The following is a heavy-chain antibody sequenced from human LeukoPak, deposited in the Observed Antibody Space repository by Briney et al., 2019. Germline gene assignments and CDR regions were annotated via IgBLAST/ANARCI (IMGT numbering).Heavy chain of an antibody. V-gene: IGHV3-66*01. CDR1: GFTVSSNY. Sequence: GGSLRLSCAASGFTVSSNYMSWVRQAPGKGLEWVSVIYSGGSTYYADSVKGRFTISRDNSKNTLYLQMNSLRAEDTAVYYCARASDELEPAFDIWGQGTMVTVSS. D-gene: IGHD1-1*01. J-gene: IGHJ3*02. CDR3: ARASDELEPAFDI. CDR2: IYSGGST.